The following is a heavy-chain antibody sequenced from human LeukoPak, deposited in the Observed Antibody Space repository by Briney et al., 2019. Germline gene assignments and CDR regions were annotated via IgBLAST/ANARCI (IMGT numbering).Heavy chain of an antibody. J-gene: IGHJ4*02. CDR1: GGSFSGYY. CDR3: ARRGITIFGVALYKLDY. D-gene: IGHD3-3*01. V-gene: IGHV4-34*01. CDR2: INHSGST. Sequence: PSETLSLTCVVYGGSFSGYYWSWIRQPPGKGLEWIGEINHSGSTNYNPSLKSRATISVDTSKNQFSLKLSSVTAADTAVYYCARRGITIFGVALYKLDYWGQGTLVTASS.